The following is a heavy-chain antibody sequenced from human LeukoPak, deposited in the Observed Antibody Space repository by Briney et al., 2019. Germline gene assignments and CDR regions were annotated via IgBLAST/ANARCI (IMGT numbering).Heavy chain of an antibody. CDR1: GYTFTGYY. Sequence: GASVKVSCKASGYTFTGYYMHWVRQAPGQGLEWMGWINPNSGGTNYAQRFQGRVTMTRDTSISTAYMELSRLRSDDTAVYYCAREVVVEPAARGWFDPWGQGTLVTVSS. CDR2: INPNSGGT. J-gene: IGHJ5*02. CDR3: AREVVVEPAARGWFDP. V-gene: IGHV1-2*02. D-gene: IGHD2-2*01.